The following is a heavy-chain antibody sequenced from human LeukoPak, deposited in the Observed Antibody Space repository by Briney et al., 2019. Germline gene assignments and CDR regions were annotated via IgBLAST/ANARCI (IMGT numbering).Heavy chain of an antibody. CDR1: GYIFTSYW. D-gene: IGHD3-22*01. J-gene: IGHJ4*02. Sequence: GESLKISCKGSGYIFTSYWIGWVRQMPGKGLEWMGIIYPGDSDTRYSPSFQGQVTISADKSISTAFLQWSSLKASDTAIYYCATPGYYDSSGYSFDYWGQGTLVTVSS. V-gene: IGHV5-51*01. CDR3: ATPGYYDSSGYSFDY. CDR2: IYPGDSDT.